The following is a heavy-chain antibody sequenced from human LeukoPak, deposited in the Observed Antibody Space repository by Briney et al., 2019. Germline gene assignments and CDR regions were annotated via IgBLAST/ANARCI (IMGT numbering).Heavy chain of an antibody. J-gene: IGHJ6*03. V-gene: IGHV1-46*01. D-gene: IGHD3-10*01. Sequence: ASVKVSCKASGYTFTSYYMHWVRQAPGQGLEWMGIINPSGGSTSYAQKFQGRVTITADESTRKAYMELSSLRSEDTAVYYCARGQINYYGSGSYYNYYYMDVWGKGTTVTVSS. CDR1: GYTFTSYY. CDR2: INPSGGST. CDR3: ARGQINYYGSGSYYNYYYMDV.